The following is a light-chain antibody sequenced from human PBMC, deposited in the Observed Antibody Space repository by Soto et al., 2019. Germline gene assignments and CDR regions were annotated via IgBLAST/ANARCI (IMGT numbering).Light chain of an antibody. V-gene: IGKV1-33*01. CDR2: DAS. CDR3: QQYDSLPFT. J-gene: IGKJ4*01. Sequence: DLQMTQSPSSVSASVGDRVTITCQASHYLGNSLSWSQQKPGKAPKLLISDASNLETGVPSRFSASASGTDFTFTISSLQPEDIATYYCQQYDSLPFTFGGGTKVEIK. CDR1: HYLGNS.